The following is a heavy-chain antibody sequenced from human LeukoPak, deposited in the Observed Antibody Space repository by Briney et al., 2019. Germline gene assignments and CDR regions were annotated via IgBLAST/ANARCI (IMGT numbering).Heavy chain of an antibody. V-gene: IGHV3-21*06. D-gene: IGHD3-22*01. CDR3: ARRGYHDSSGYDY. CDR1: GFTFSSYA. J-gene: IGHJ4*02. Sequence: GGSLRLSCTASGFTFSSYAMNWVRQAPGKGLEWVSSISGRSADIYYADSVKGRFTISRDNAKNSVFLQMNNLRVEDTAIYYCARRGYHDSSGYDYWGQGTPVTVSS. CDR2: ISGRSADI.